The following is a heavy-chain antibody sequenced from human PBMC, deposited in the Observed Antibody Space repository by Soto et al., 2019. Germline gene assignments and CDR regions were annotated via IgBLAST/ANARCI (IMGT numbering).Heavy chain of an antibody. CDR2: ISYDGSNK. CDR1: GFTFSSYG. V-gene: IGHV3-30*18. CDR3: AKPIYGQLLSHNWFDP. J-gene: IGHJ5*02. Sequence: AGGSLRLSCAASGFTFSSYGMHWVRQAPGKGLEWVAVISYDGSNKYYADSVKGRFTISRDNSKNTLYLQMNSLRAEDTAVYYCAKPIYGQLLSHNWFDPWGQGTLVTAPQ. D-gene: IGHD2-2*01.